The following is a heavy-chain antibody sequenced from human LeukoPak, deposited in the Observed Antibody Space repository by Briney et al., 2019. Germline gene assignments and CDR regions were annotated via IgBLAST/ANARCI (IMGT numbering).Heavy chain of an antibody. CDR2: INPSNGDT. CDR3: ARESDVGKDFDC. CDR1: GYTFTDYH. D-gene: IGHD1-1*01. V-gene: IGHV1-46*01. Sequence: GASVKVSCKASGYTFTDYHLHWVRQAPGQGLEWMGIINPSNGDTNYAQRFQGRVTMTRDTSTSTVYMELSSLDSEDTAVYYCARESDVGKDFDCWGQGTLVTVSS. J-gene: IGHJ4*02.